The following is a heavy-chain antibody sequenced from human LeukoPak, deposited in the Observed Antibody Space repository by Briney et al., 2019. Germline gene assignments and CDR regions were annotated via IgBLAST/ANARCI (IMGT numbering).Heavy chain of an antibody. V-gene: IGHV1-69*13. D-gene: IGHD4-17*01. CDR1: GGTFSSYA. Sequence: SVKVSCKASGGTFSSYAISWVRQAPGQGLEWMGGIIPIFGTANYAQKFQGRVTVTADESTSTAYMELSSLRSEDTAVYYCATVTTRWYFDLWGRGTLVTVSS. CDR2: IIPIFGTA. CDR3: ATVTTRWYFDL. J-gene: IGHJ2*01.